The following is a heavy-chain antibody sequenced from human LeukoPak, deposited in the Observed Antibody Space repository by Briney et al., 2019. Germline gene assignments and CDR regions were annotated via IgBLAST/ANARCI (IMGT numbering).Heavy chain of an antibody. CDR2: ISTTGST. CDR3: ARGRRDGYNFYWYFDL. D-gene: IGHD5-24*01. J-gene: IGHJ2*01. V-gene: IGHV4-4*07. CDR1: GDSISRYY. Sequence: PSETLSLTCTVSGDSISRYYWSWIRQSAGKGLEWIGRISTTGSTMYNPSLKSRVTMSVDTSKNRLSLKVSSVTAADTAVYYCARGRRDGYNFYWYFDLWGRGTLVTVSS.